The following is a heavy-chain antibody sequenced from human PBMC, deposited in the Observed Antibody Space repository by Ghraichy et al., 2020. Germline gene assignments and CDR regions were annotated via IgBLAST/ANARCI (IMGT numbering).Heavy chain of an antibody. CDR2: ISSSGSTI. J-gene: IGHJ3*02. CDR3: ARESITTYGSGNDAFDI. V-gene: IGHV3-48*03. CDR1: GFTFSSYE. D-gene: IGHD3-10*01. Sequence: GESLNISCAASGFTFSSYEMNWVRQAPGKGLEWVSYISSSGSTIYYADSVKGRFTISRDNAKNSLYLQMNSLRAEDTAVYYCARESITTYGSGNDAFDIWGQGTMVTVSS.